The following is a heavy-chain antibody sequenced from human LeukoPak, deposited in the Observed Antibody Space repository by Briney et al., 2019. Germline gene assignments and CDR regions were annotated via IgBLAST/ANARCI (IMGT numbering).Heavy chain of an antibody. CDR2: ISSSSSYI. J-gene: IGHJ4*02. Sequence: PGGSLRLSCAASGFTFSSYSMNWVRQAPGKGLEWVSSISSSSSYIHYADSVKGRFTISRDNAKNSLYLQMNSLRAEDTAVYYCARDKGSGSLYYFDYWGQGTLVTVSS. CDR1: GFTFSSYS. V-gene: IGHV3-21*01. D-gene: IGHD1-26*01. CDR3: ARDKGSGSLYYFDY.